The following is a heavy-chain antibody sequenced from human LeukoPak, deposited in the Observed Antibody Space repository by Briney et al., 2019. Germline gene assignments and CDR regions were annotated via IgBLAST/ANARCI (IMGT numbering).Heavy chain of an antibody. CDR1: GGSISSYY. CDR2: IYYSGST. CDR3: ARQGGYSSDWFDP. D-gene: IGHD3-22*01. Sequence: PSETLSLTCTVSGGSISSYYWSWIRQPPGKGLEWIGYIYYSGSTNYNPSHKSRVTISVDTSKNQFSLKLSSVTAADTAVYYCARQGGYSSDWFDPWGQGTLVTVSS. V-gene: IGHV4-59*01. J-gene: IGHJ5*02.